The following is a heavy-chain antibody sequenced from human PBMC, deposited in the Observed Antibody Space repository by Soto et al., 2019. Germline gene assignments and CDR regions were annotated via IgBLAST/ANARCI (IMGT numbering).Heavy chain of an antibody. Sequence: GGSLRLSCAASGFTFSSYGMHWVRQAPGKGLEWVAVIWYDGSNKYYADSVKGRFTISRDNSKNTLYLQMNSLRAEDTAVYYCAREADTLAYCGGDCPNIDAFDIWGQGTMVTVSS. D-gene: IGHD2-21*01. J-gene: IGHJ3*02. V-gene: IGHV3-33*01. CDR3: AREADTLAYCGGDCPNIDAFDI. CDR2: IWYDGSNK. CDR1: GFTFSSYG.